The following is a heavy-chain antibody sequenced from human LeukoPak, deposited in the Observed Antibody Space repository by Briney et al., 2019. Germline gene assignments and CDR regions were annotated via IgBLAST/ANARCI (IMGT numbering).Heavy chain of an antibody. CDR3: ARAPRRHYDILTGYRNWFDP. Sequence: SETLSLTCAVYGGSFSGYYWSWIRQPPGKGLEWTGEINHSGSTNYNPSLKSRVTISVDTSKNQFSLKLSSVTAADTAVYYCARAPRRHYDILTGYRNWFDPWGQGTLVTVSS. J-gene: IGHJ5*02. CDR2: INHSGST. D-gene: IGHD3-9*01. V-gene: IGHV4-34*01. CDR1: GGSFSGYY.